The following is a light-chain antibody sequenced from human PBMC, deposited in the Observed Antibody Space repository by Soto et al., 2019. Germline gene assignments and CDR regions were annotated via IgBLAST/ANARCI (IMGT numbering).Light chain of an antibody. J-gene: IGLJ2*01. CDR1: SSNIGGGYD. V-gene: IGLV1-40*01. Sequence: QPVLTKPPSVSGDPGQRVTISGTGSSSNIGGGYDVHWYQQHPGTAPRLLIYGATHRPSGVPERFSGSRSGSSASLTITGLPTEDESLYHCQSFDRGLSGALFGGGTKVTVL. CDR3: QSFDRGLSGAL. CDR2: GAT.